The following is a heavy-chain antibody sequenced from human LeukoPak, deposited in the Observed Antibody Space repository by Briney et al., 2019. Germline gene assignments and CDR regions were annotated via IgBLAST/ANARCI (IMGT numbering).Heavy chain of an antibody. Sequence: GSLRLSCAASGFTFSSYEMNWVRQARGKGLEWVSYISSSGSTIYYAESVKGRFTISRDNAKNSLDLQMNSLRAEDTAVYYCAREMTTVTTYFDYWGQGTLVTVSS. CDR1: GFTFSSYE. J-gene: IGHJ4*02. V-gene: IGHV3-48*03. D-gene: IGHD4-17*01. CDR3: AREMTTVTTYFDY. CDR2: ISSSGSTI.